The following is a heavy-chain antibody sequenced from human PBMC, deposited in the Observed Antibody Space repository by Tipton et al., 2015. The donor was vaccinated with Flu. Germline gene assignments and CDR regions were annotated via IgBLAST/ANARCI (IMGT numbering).Heavy chain of an antibody. Sequence: GSLRLSCAASGFTFSDYDMSWIRRAPGKRLELISYITNSGGSIHYAGSVEGRFTISRDNAKNLVFLQMNSLRAEDTAVYYCAREDGSGEFYNDPLDYWGQGTLVTVSS. D-gene: IGHD3-10*01. V-gene: IGHV3-11*01. CDR3: AREDGSGEFYNDPLDY. CDR1: GFTFSDYD. CDR2: ITNSGGSI. J-gene: IGHJ4*02.